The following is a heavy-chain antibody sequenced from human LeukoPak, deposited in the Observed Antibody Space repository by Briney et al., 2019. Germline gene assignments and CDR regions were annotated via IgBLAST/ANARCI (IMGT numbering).Heavy chain of an antibody. D-gene: IGHD5-18*01. Sequence: SVKVSCKASGGTFSSYAISWVRQAPGQGLEWMGGIIPIFGTANYAQKFQGRVTITADKSTSTAYMELSSLRSEDTAVYYCARGTAMASYYFDCWGQGTLVTVSS. CDR3: ARGTAMASYYFDC. CDR1: GGTFSSYA. J-gene: IGHJ4*02. CDR2: IIPIFGTA. V-gene: IGHV1-69*06.